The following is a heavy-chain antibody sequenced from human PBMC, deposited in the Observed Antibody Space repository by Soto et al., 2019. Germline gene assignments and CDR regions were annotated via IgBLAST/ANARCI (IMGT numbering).Heavy chain of an antibody. Sequence: SETLSLTCTVSGGSISSYYWSWIRQPPGKGLEWIGYIYYSGSTNYNPSLKSRVTISVDTSKNQFSLKLSSVTAADTAVYYCASSYYDSSGYPYYFEHWGQGTLVTVSS. CDR1: GGSISSYY. CDR3: ASSYYDSSGYPYYFEH. D-gene: IGHD3-22*01. V-gene: IGHV4-59*01. CDR2: IYYSGST. J-gene: IGHJ4*02.